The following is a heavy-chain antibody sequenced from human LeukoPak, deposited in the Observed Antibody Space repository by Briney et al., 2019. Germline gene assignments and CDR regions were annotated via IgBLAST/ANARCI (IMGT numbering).Heavy chain of an antibody. CDR2: IYYSGST. J-gene: IGHJ4*02. CDR1: GVSIRSSSYY. D-gene: IGHD5-24*01. V-gene: IGHV4-39*01. Sequence: SETLSLTCTVSGVSIRSSSYYWGWIRQPPGKGLEWIGSIYYSGSTYYNPSLKSRITIFIDTSKNQFSLKLSSVTAADTAIYYCARYRRDGYNEWGQGTLVTVS. CDR3: ARYRRDGYNE.